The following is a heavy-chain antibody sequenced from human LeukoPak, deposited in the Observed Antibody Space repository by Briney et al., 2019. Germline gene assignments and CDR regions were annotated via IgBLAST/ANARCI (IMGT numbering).Heavy chain of an antibody. CDR2: VYHSGTT. V-gene: IGHV4-59*01. Sequence: SETLSLTCIVSGDSISPYYWSWIRQPPGKGLEWIGYVYHSGTTNYNPSLKGRVTISVDTSKNQFSLKLTSVTAADTAVYYCARGAGLAVAGWYDPWGQGTLVTVSS. D-gene: IGHD6-19*01. J-gene: IGHJ5*02. CDR3: ARGAGLAVAGWYDP. CDR1: GDSISPYY.